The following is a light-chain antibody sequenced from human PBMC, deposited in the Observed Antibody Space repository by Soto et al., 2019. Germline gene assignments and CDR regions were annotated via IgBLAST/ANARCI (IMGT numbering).Light chain of an antibody. J-gene: IGKJ5*01. V-gene: IGKV3-11*01. CDR3: QQRSDWPIT. CDR2: DVS. Sequence: EIGLTQSPATLSLSPVERATLSCMASQSVSSYLAWYQQKPGQAPRLLIYDVSTRATGIPARFSGSGSGTDFTLTITSLEPEDFAVYSCQQRSDWPITCGQGTRPAIK. CDR1: QSVSSY.